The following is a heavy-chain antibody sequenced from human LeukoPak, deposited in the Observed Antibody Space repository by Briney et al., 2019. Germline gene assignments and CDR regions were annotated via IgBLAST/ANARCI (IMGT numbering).Heavy chain of an antibody. Sequence: GGSLRLSCAASGFTFNTYTMNWVRQAPGKGLEWVANIKQDGSEKYYVDSVKGRFTISRDNAKNSLYLQMNSLRAEDTAVYYCARDTAYYYDSSGYPYYYYYYMDVWGKGTTVTVSS. CDR3: ARDTAYYYDSSGYPYYYYYYMDV. CDR1: GFTFNTYT. J-gene: IGHJ6*03. V-gene: IGHV3-7*01. CDR2: IKQDGSEK. D-gene: IGHD3-22*01.